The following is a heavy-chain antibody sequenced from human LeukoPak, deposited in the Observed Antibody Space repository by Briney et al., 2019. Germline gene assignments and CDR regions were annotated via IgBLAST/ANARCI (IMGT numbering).Heavy chain of an antibody. D-gene: IGHD3-22*01. CDR2: INTNTGNP. V-gene: IGHV7-4-1*02. CDR1: GGTFSSYA. J-gene: IGHJ4*02. Sequence: ASVKVSCKASGGTFSSYAISWVRQAPGQGLEWMGWINTNTGNPTYAQGFTGRFVFSLDTSVSTAYLQISSLKAEDTAVYYCARDWYYDSSGLDLDYWGQGTLVTVSS. CDR3: ARDWYYDSSGLDLDY.